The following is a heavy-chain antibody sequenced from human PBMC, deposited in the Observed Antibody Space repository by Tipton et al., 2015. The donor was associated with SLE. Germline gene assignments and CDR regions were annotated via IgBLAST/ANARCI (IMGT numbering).Heavy chain of an antibody. CDR2: IYTSGST. J-gene: IGHJ6*03. Sequence: LRLSCTVSGGSISSGSYYWSWIRQPAGKGLEWIGRIYTSGSTNHNPSLKSRVTISVDTSKNQFSLKLSSVTAADTAVYYCARGAGDDYYYYYMDVWGKGTTVTVSS. V-gene: IGHV4-61*02. CDR3: ARGAGDDYYYYYMDV. D-gene: IGHD7-27*01. CDR1: GGSISSGSYY.